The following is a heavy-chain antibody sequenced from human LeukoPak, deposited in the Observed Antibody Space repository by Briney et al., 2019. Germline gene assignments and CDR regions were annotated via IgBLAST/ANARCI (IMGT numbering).Heavy chain of an antibody. CDR1: GFTFSSYG. V-gene: IGHV3-30*02. D-gene: IGHD2-2*01. CDR3: AKDRIVVVPAALDY. CDR2: IRYDGSNK. Sequence: GGSLRLSCAASGFTFSSYGMHWVRQAPGKGLEWVAFIRYDGSNKYYADSVKVRFTISRDNSKNTLYLQMNSLRAEDTAVYYCAKDRIVVVPAALDYWGQGTLVTVSS. J-gene: IGHJ4*02.